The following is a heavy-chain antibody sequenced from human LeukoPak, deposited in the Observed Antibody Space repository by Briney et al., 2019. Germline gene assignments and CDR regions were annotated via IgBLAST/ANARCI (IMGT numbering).Heavy chain of an antibody. D-gene: IGHD3-3*01. CDR1: GVSFSGYY. Sequence: PSETLSLTCAVYGVSFSGYYWSWIRQPPGKGLEWIGEINHSGSTNYNPSLKSRVAISVDTSKNQFSLKLSSVTAADTAVYYCARGKKYYDFWSGYSNWFDPWGQGTLVTVSS. V-gene: IGHV4-34*01. CDR3: ARGKKYYDFWSGYSNWFDP. J-gene: IGHJ5*02. CDR2: INHSGST.